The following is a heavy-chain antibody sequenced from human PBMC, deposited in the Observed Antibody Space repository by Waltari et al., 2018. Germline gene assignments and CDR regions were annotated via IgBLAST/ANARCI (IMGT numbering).Heavy chain of an antibody. CDR2: IIPILGIA. V-gene: IGHV1-69*02. CDR1: GGTFSSYT. Sequence: QVQLVQSGAEVKKPGSSVKVSCKASGGTFSSYTISWLRQAPGQGLEWMGRIIPILGIANYAQKFQGRVTITADKSTSTAYMELSSLRSEDTAVYYCARPQWLGELTNWGQGTLVTVSS. D-gene: IGHD6-19*01. CDR3: ARPQWLGELTN. J-gene: IGHJ4*02.